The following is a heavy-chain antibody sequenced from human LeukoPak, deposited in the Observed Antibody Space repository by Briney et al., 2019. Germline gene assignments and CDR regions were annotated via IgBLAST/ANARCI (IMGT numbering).Heavy chain of an antibody. CDR2: SKSKADGGTA. CDR1: GYTFSNAW. J-gene: IGHJ6*02. D-gene: IGHD6-19*01. V-gene: IGHV3-15*01. CDR3: TTDLRRAVAGHGMDV. Sequence: GGSLRLSCAASGYTFSNAWVNWVRQTPGKGLEWVGRSKSKADGGTADYAAPLKGRFSISSNDSKNTLYLQMNSLKTEDTAVYYCTTDLRRAVAGHGMDVWGQGTTVTVSS.